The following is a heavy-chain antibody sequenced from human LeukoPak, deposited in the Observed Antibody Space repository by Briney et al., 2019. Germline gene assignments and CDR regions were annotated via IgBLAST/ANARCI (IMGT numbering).Heavy chain of an antibody. V-gene: IGHV1-2*02. CDR3: ARGYCSGDCFTLFDY. Sequence: ASVKVSYKASGYMCTGYYMHWVRQAPGQGLEWMGWINPNSGGTNYAQKFQGRVTMTRDTSISTAYMELSSLRSDDTAVYYCARGYCSGDCFTLFDYWGQGTLVTVSS. CDR1: GYMCTGYY. CDR2: INPNSGGT. D-gene: IGHD2-21*02. J-gene: IGHJ4*02.